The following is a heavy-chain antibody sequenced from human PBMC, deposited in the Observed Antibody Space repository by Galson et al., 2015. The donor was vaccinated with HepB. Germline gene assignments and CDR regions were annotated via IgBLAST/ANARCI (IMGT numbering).Heavy chain of an antibody. D-gene: IGHD2-15*01. CDR3: ARGLGGY. J-gene: IGHJ4*02. V-gene: IGHV3-11*01. CDR1: GFTFSDYY. CDR2: ISHSGTTV. Sequence: SLRLSCAASGFTFSDYYMSWMRQAPGKGLEWLSYISHSGTTVYHADSLKGRFSISRDNAKNSLYLQMNSLSAEDTAVYYCARGLGGYWGQGTLVTVSS.